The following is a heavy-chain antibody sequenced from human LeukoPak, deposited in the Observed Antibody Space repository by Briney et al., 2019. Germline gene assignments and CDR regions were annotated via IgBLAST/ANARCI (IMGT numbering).Heavy chain of an antibody. J-gene: IGHJ6*02. CDR3: AKDLSPLYYYYGMDV. CDR2: ITSSSSYI. V-gene: IGHV3-21*04. CDR1: IFSFSAST. D-gene: IGHD2/OR15-2a*01. Sequence: GGSLRLSCAASIFSFSASTMIWVRQAPGKGLEWVSSITSSSSYIYYADSVKGRFTISRDNSKNTLYLQMNSLRAEDTAVYYCAKDLSPLYYYYGMDVWGQGTTVTVSS.